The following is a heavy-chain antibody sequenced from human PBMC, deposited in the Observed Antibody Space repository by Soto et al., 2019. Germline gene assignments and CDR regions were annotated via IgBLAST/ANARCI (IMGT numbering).Heavy chain of an antibody. CDR3: ARVAGHKNARFDT. D-gene: IGHD1-1*01. J-gene: IGHJ4*02. V-gene: IGHV1-2*02. Sequence: ASVKVSGKASGYSFTKYQMHWVRQAPGQGLEWMGWINPGSGVTNQAQKFQGRVTMTRDTSITTTYMELNSLTSDDTAVYYCARVAGHKNARFDTWGQGALVTVSS. CDR1: GYSFTKYQ. CDR2: INPGSGVT.